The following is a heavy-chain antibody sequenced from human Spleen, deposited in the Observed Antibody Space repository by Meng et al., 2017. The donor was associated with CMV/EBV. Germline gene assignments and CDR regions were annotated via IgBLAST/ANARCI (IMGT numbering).Heavy chain of an antibody. CDR3: ARVYGSGSYLYFDY. V-gene: IGHV1-18*01. CDR2: ISADKGNT. CDR1: GYTFTSYG. Sequence: SGYTFTSYGISWVRQAPGQGLEWMGWISADKGNTNYAQKLQGRVTMTTDTSTSTAYMELRSLRSDDTAVYYCARVYGSGSYLYFDYWGQGTLVTVSS. J-gene: IGHJ4*02. D-gene: IGHD3-10*01.